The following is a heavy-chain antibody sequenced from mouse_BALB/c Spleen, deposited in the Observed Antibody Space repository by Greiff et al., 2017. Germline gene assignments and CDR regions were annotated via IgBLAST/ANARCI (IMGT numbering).Heavy chain of an antibody. CDR2: ISSGSSTI. CDR3: ARFSFAY. V-gene: IGHV5-17*02. CDR1: GFTFSSFG. J-gene: IGHJ3*01. Sequence: EVHLVESGGGLVQPGGSRKLSCAASGFTFSSFGMHWVRQAPEKGLEWVAYISSGSSTIYYADTVKGRFTISRDNPKNTLFLQMTSLRSEDTAMYYCARFSFAYWGQGTLVTVSA.